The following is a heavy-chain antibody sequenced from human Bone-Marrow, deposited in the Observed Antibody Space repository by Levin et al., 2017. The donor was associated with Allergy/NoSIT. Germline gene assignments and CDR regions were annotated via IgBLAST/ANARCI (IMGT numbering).Heavy chain of an antibody. Sequence: SVKVSCKASGGSFYNYAFNWVRQAPGQGLEWMGGFNPIFGSANYAQTFQGRVTITADESTSTAYLELGSLRSDDTAIYYCTTYAGDSWFDPWGQGTLVTVSS. CDR3: TTYAGDSWFDP. V-gene: IGHV1-69*13. CDR2: FNPIFGSA. CDR1: GGSFYNYA. J-gene: IGHJ5*02. D-gene: IGHD2-21*02.